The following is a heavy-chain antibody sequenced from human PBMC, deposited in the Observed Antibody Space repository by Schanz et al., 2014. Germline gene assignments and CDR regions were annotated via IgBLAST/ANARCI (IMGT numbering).Heavy chain of an antibody. CDR2: LSGSGGST. CDR1: GFTLSNSD. CDR3: AKQIHYDILTVTRN. J-gene: IGHJ4*02. D-gene: IGHD3-9*01. Sequence: EQLVESGGGLVKPGGSLRLSCAASGFTLSNSDMHWVRQGTGKGLEWVSALSGSGGSTYYADSVKGRFTISRDNSKNTLYLQMNSLRAEDTAVYYCAKQIHYDILTVTRNWGQGTLVTVSS. V-gene: IGHV3-23*04.